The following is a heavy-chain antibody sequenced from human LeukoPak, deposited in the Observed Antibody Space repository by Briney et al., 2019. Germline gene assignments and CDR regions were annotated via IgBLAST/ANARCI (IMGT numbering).Heavy chain of an antibody. V-gene: IGHV3-23*01. CDR1: GFTFSNYA. CDR3: ANRWYYFDY. CDR2: VTGSGTST. Sequence: GGSLRLSCAASGFTFSNYAMTWVRQAPGKGLEWVSTVTGSGTSTFYADSVKGRFTISRDNSKNTLYLQMSSLRVEDTAVYYCANRWYYFDYWGQGTLVTVSS. J-gene: IGHJ4*02. D-gene: IGHD4-23*01.